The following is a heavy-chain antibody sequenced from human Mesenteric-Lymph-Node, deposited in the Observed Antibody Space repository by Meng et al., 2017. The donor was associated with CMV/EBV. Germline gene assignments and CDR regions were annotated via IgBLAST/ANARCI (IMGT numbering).Heavy chain of an antibody. CDR3: ARHSALLVTNFGY. Sequence: QLQLQESVPGLVKPSETLSLTCTFSGGSISSSSYYWGWIRQPPGKGLEWIGYIYYSGSTYYYNPSLKTRVTISVDTSKNQFSLKLSSVTAADTAVYYCARHSALLVTNFGYWGQGTLVTVSS. CDR2: IYYSGSTY. V-gene: IGHV4-39*01. D-gene: IGHD5-18*01. CDR1: GGSISSSSYY. J-gene: IGHJ4*02.